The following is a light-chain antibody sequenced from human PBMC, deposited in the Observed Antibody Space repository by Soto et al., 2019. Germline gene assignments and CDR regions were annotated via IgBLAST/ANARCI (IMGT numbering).Light chain of an antibody. J-gene: IGLJ2*01. CDR1: SSNIGAGYN. CDR3: QSYDSSLSGHVV. V-gene: IGLV1-40*01. Sequence: VLTQPPSVSGAPGQRVTIYCTGSSSNIGAGYNVHWYQQLPGTAPKLLIYSNSNRPSGVPDRFSGSKSGTSASLAITGLQAEDESDYYCQSYDSSLSGHVVFGGGTKLTVL. CDR2: SNS.